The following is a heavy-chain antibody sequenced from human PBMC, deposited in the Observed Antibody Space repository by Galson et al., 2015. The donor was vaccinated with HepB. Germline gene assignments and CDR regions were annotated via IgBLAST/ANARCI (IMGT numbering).Heavy chain of an antibody. Sequence: SLRLSCAASGFTFSSYSMNWVRQAPGKGLEWVSSISSSSSYIYYADSVKGRSTISRDNAKNSLYLQMNSLRAEDTAVYYCARDQSGYYDSSGYSRIFDYWGQGTLVTVSS. CDR3: ARDQSGYYDSSGYSRIFDY. V-gene: IGHV3-21*01. J-gene: IGHJ4*02. CDR2: ISSSSSYI. CDR1: GFTFSSYS. D-gene: IGHD3-22*01.